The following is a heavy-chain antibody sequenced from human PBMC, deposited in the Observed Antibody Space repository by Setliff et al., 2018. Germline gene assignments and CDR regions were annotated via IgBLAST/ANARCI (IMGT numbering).Heavy chain of an antibody. CDR2: IKQDGSEK. V-gene: IGHV3-7*01. J-gene: IGHJ6*02. CDR1: GFTFSRYW. CDR3: ARDHVYGSQYYYYYYGMDV. Sequence: PGESLKISCAASGFTFSRYWMSWVRQAPGKGLEWVANIKQDGSEKYYVDSVKGRFTISRDNAKNSLYQQMNSLRAEDTAVYYCARDHVYGSQYYYYYYGMDVWGQGTTVTVSS. D-gene: IGHD3-10*01.